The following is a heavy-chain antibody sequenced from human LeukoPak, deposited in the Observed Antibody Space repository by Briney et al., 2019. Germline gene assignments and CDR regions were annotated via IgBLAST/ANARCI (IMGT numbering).Heavy chain of an antibody. V-gene: IGHV3-23*01. CDR3: VSNPVGATGD. J-gene: IGHJ4*02. CDR2: ISGSGGNT. CDR1: GFTFSSYA. Sequence: PGGSLRLSCAASGFTFSSYAMTWVRQAPGKGLEWVSGISGSGGNTYYADSVKGRFTISRDNSKNTLYLQMNSLRAEDTAVYYCVSNPVGATGDWGQGTLVTVSS. D-gene: IGHD1-26*01.